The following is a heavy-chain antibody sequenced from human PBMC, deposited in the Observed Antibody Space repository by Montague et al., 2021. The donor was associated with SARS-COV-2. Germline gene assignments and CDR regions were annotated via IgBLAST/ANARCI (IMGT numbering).Heavy chain of an antibody. J-gene: IGHJ5*02. D-gene: IGHD2-15*01. CDR3: AKRYCSGGSCYSGFDP. CDR2: ISGSGGST. Sequence: SLRLSCAASGFTFSSYAMSWVRQAPWQGLEWVSAISGSGGSTYYADSVKGRFTISRDNSKNTLYLQMNSLRAEDTAVYYCAKRYCSGGSCYSGFDPWGQGTLVTVSS. CDR1: GFTFSSYA. V-gene: IGHV3-23*01.